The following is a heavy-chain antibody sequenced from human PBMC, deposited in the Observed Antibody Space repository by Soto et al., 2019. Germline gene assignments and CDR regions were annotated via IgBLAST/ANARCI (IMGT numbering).Heavy chain of an antibody. D-gene: IGHD3-10*01. CDR3: ARGIAMVRGVIGQNWFDP. J-gene: IGHJ5*02. CDR2: INPSGGST. Sequence: ASVKVSCKASGCTFTSYYMHWVRQAPGQGLEGMGIINPSGGSTSYAQKFQGRVTMTRDTSTSTVYMELSSLRSEDTAVYYCARGIAMVRGVIGQNWFDPWGQGTLVTVSS. CDR1: GCTFTSYY. V-gene: IGHV1-46*01.